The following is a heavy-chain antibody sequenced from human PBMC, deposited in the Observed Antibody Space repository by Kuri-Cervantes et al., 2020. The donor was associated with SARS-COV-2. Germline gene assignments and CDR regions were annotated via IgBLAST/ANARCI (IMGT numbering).Heavy chain of an antibody. CDR3: ARRGAGSSSAAFDI. J-gene: IGHJ3*02. D-gene: IGHD1-26*01. Sequence: SETLSLTCAVSGYSISSGYYRGWIRQPPGKGLEWIEINYHSGSTYYNPSLKSLVTISLDTYKNQFSLKLSSVTAADTAVYYCARRGAGSSSAAFDIWGLGTMVTVSS. V-gene: IGHV4-38-2*01. CDR2: NYHSGST. CDR1: GYSISSGYY.